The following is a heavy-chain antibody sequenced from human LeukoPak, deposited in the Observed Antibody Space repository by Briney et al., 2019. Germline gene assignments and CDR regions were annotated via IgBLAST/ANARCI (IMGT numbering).Heavy chain of an antibody. D-gene: IGHD5-24*01. V-gene: IGHV3-21*04. CDR2: ISSSSSYI. CDR1: GFTFSSYS. CDR3: AKDDAWLQYGD. J-gene: IGHJ4*02. Sequence: GGSLRLSCAASGFTFSSYSMNWVRQAPGKGLEWVSFISSSSSYIYYADSVKGRFTISRDNSKGTVSLQMNSLRPEDTAVYYCAKDDAWLQYGDWGRGTLVTVSS.